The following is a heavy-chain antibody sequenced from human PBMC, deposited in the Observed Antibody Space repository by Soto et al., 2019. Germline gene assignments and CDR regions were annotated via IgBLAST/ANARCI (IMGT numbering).Heavy chain of an antibody. CDR1: GYTFTSYG. D-gene: IGHD5-18*01. CDR3: ARDSRGYSYGLNFDY. J-gene: IGHJ4*02. Sequence: ASVKVSCKASGYTFTSYGISWVRQAPGQGLEWMGWISAYNGNTNYAQKLQGRVTMTTDTSTSTAYMELRSLRSDDTAVYYCARDSRGYSYGLNFDYWGQGTLVTVS. V-gene: IGHV1-18*01. CDR2: ISAYNGNT.